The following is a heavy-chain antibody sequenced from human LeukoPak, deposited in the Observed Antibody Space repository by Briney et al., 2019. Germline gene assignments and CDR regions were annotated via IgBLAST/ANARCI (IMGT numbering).Heavy chain of an antibody. CDR2: IYHSGST. CDR1: GGSISSGGYS. J-gene: IGHJ4*02. CDR3: ARGYISHYFDY. V-gene: IGHV4-30-2*01. Sequence: SETLSLTCAVSGGSISSGGYSWSWIRQPPGKGLEWIGYIYHSGSTYYNPSLKSRVTISVDRSKNQFSLKPSSVTAADTAVYYCARGYISHYFDYWGQGTLVTVSS. D-gene: IGHD3-9*01.